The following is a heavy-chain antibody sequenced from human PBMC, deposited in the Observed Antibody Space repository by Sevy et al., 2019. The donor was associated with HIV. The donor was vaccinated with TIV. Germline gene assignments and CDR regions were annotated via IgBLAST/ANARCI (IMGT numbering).Heavy chain of an antibody. V-gene: IGHV3-53*01. CDR1: GFTVSSNY. CDR2: IYSGGST. Sequence: GGSLRLSCAASGFTVSSNYMSWVRQAPGKGLEWVSVIYSGGSTYYADSVKGRFTISRDNSKNTRYLQMNGLRAEDTAVYYCASGVVPAAPIDYWGQGTLVTVSS. D-gene: IGHD2-2*01. CDR3: ASGVVPAAPIDY. J-gene: IGHJ4*02.